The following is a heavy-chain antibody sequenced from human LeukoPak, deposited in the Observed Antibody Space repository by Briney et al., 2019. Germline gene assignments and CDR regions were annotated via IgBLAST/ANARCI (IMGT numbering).Heavy chain of an antibody. D-gene: IGHD1-1*01. V-gene: IGHV1-24*01. CDR2: FDPEDGET. Sequence: ASVKVSCKVSGYTLTELSMHWVRQAPGKGLEWMGGFDPEDGETIYAQKFQGRVTMTEDTSTDTAYMELSSLRSEDTAVYYCATTGTTAGRWYYYGMDVWGQGTTVTASS. J-gene: IGHJ6*02. CDR3: ATTGTTAGRWYYYGMDV. CDR1: GYTLTELS.